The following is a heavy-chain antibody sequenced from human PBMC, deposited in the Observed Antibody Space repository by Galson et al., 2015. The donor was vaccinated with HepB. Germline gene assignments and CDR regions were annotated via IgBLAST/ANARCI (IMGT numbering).Heavy chain of an antibody. D-gene: IGHD3-3*01. J-gene: IGHJ4*02. CDR2: IDPSDSYT. V-gene: IGHV5-10-1*01. CDR1: GSSFPSYW. Sequence: QSGAEVKKPGESLRISRTGSGSSFPSYWISWVRQMPGKGLEWMGRIDPSDSYTNYSPSFQGHVTISADKSISTAYLQWSSLKASDTAMYYCARHNRLRFLVSWTCDYWGQGTLVTVSS. CDR3: ARHNRLRFLVSWTCDY.